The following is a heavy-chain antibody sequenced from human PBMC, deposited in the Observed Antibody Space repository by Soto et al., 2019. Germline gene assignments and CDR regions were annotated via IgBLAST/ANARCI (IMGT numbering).Heavy chain of an antibody. CDR1: GYSISSGYY. CDR2: IYHSGST. D-gene: IGHD1-26*01. CDR3: ARDMGGYDY. V-gene: IGHV4-38-2*02. Sequence: PSETLSLTCAVSGYSISSGYYWGWIRQPPGKGLEWIGSIYHSGSTYYNPSLKSRVTISVDTSKNQFSLKLSSVTAADTAVYYCARDMGGYDYWGQGTLVT. J-gene: IGHJ4*02.